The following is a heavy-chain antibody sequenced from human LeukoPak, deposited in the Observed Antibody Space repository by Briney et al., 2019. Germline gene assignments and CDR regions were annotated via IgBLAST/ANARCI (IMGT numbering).Heavy chain of an antibody. V-gene: IGHV3-23*01. CDR2: ITGSGGST. J-gene: IGHJ3*02. Sequence: GGSLRLSCAASGFTFSNYGLSWVRQAPGKGLEWVSGITGSGGSTYYADSVKGRFTISRDNSKNTLYLQMNSLRAEDTAVYYCAREARDAFDIWGQGTMVTVS. CDR3: AREARDAFDI. CDR1: GFTFSNYG.